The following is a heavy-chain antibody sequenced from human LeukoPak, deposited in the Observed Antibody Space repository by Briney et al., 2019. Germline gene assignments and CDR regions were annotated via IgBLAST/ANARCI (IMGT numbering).Heavy chain of an antibody. V-gene: IGHV4-34*01. CDR1: GGSFIVYY. CDR3: ATFDGGGIRDY. CDR2: INHSGRT. J-gene: IGHJ4*02. D-gene: IGHD2-15*01. Sequence: PSGTLSLTCAVSGGSFIVYYWSWIRQSPGKGLEWIGEINHSGRTTYNPSLKSRVAISVDTSKNKFSLWLNSVTAADTAVYYCATFDGGGIRDYWGQGTLVTVS.